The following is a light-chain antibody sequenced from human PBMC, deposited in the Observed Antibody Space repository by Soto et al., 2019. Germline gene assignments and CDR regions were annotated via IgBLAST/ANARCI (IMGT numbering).Light chain of an antibody. CDR1: SSDVGDYNY. V-gene: IGLV2-14*01. CDR2: DVS. Sequence: QSVLTQPASVSGSPGQSITISCTGTSSDVGDYNYVSWNQQHPGKAPKLMLYDVSNRPSGISNRFSGSKSGNTASLTISGLQAEDEADYYCSSYTSSSTLFGTGTKLTVL. J-gene: IGLJ1*01. CDR3: SSYTSSSTL.